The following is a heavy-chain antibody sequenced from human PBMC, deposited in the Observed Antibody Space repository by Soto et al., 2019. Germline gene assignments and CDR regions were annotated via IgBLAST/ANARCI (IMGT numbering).Heavy chain of an antibody. Sequence: SETLSLTCTVSGGSISSYYWSWIRQPPGKGLKWIGYIYYSGSTNYNPSLKSRVTISVDTSKNQFSLKLSSVTAADTAVYYCARAVVGDCSGGSCYEVEAFDIWGQGTMVTVSS. D-gene: IGHD2-15*01. CDR3: ARAVVGDCSGGSCYEVEAFDI. J-gene: IGHJ3*02. CDR1: GGSISSYY. CDR2: IYYSGST. V-gene: IGHV4-59*01.